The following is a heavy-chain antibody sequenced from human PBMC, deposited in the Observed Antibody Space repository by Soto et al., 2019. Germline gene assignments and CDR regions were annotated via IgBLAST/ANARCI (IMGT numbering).Heavy chain of an antibody. CDR1: GGSISSSNW. CDR2: IYHSGST. D-gene: IGHD4-17*01. V-gene: IGHV4-4*02. J-gene: IGHJ4*02. CDR3: ARSTRSGTTFDY. Sequence: QVQLQESGPGLVKPSGTLSLTCAVSGGSISSSNWWSWVRQPPGKGLEWIGEIYHSGSTNYNPSLQSRVTISVYKSKNQVSLKPSSVTAADTAVYYCARSTRSGTTFDYWGQGTLVTVSS.